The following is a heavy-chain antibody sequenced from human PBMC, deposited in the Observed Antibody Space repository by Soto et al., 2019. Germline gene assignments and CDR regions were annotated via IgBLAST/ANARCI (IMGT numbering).Heavy chain of an antibody. CDR2: IKQDGSER. J-gene: IGHJ4*02. V-gene: IGHV3-7*03. Sequence: GGSLRLSCAASGFTFGSYWMSWVRQAPGKGLEWVAHIKQDGSERYYVDSVKGRFTISRDNAKNSLYLQMSSLRAEDTAVYYCVREGYSCPFWGQGTLVTVSS. CDR3: VREGYSCPF. D-gene: IGHD5-12*01. CDR1: GFTFGSYW.